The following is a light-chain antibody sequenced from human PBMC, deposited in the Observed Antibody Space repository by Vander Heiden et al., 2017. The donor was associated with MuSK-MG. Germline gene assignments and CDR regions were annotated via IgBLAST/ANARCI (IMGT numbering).Light chain of an antibody. CDR1: SSDVGNYNY. V-gene: IGLV2-11*01. Sequence: QSALTQPRSMSGSPGQSVTISCTGTSSDVGNYNYVSWYQQHPGKAPKLMIYDVSKRPSGVPDRFSGSKSGNTASLTISGLQAEEEADYYCCSYAGSYTFVVFGGGTKLTVV. CDR2: DVS. CDR3: CSYAGSYTFVV. J-gene: IGLJ3*02.